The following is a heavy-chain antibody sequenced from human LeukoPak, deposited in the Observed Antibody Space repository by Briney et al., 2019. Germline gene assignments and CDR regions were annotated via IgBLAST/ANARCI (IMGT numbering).Heavy chain of an antibody. V-gene: IGHV3-15*01. Sequence: GGSLRLSCAASGFTFSNAWMNWVRQAPGKGLEWVGRIKSKTDGGTTDYAAPVKGRFTISRDDSKNTLYLQMNSLKTEDTAVYYCTTDMGYCSSTSCYNWFDPWGQGTLVTVSS. D-gene: IGHD2-2*01. J-gene: IGHJ5*02. CDR2: IKSKTDGGTT. CDR1: GFTFSNAW. CDR3: TTDMGYCSSTSCYNWFDP.